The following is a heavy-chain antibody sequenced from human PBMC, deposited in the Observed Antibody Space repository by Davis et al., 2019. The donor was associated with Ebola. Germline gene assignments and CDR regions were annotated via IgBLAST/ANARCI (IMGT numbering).Heavy chain of an antibody. CDR1: GFTFSRYW. Sequence: PGGSLRLSCVASGFTFSRYWMSWVRQAPGKGLEWVANIKQDGSEKYYVDSVKGRFTISRDNAKNSLYLQMNSLRAEDTAVYYCARGDGYTKGGAFDIWGQGTMVTVSS. CDR3: ARGDGYTKGGAFDI. V-gene: IGHV3-7*03. J-gene: IGHJ3*02. CDR2: IKQDGSEK. D-gene: IGHD5-24*01.